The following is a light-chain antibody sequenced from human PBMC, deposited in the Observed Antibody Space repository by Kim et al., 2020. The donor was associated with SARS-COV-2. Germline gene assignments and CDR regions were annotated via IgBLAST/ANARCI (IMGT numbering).Light chain of an antibody. CDR2: EVS. V-gene: IGLV2-8*01. CDR3: SSYAGSNNV. Sequence: QSALTQPPSASGSPGQSVTISCTGTSSDVGGYKYVSWYQQRPGKAPKLMIYEVSKRPSGVPDRFSGSKSGNTASLTVSGLQAEDEADYYCSSYAGSNNVFGTGTKVTVL. CDR1: SSDVGGYKY. J-gene: IGLJ1*01.